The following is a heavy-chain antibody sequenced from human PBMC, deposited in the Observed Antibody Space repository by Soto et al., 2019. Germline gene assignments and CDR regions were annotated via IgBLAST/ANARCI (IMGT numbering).Heavy chain of an antibody. CDR1: GYTFTSYG. V-gene: IGHV1-18*01. D-gene: IGHD1-26*01. CDR2: ISAYNGNT. CDR3: ARDGVGGTVFFGYFDY. J-gene: IGHJ4*02. Sequence: VASVKVSCKASGYTFTSYGISWVRQAPGQGLEWMGWISAYNGNTNYAQKLQGRVTMTTDTSTSTAYMELRSLRAEDTAVYYCARDGVGGTVFFGYFDYWGQGALVTVSS.